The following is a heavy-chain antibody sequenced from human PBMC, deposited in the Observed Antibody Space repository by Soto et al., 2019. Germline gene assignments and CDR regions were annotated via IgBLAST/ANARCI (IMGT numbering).Heavy chain of an antibody. CDR1: GGSISSSSYY. J-gene: IGHJ4*01. D-gene: IGHD3-10*01. CDR2: IYYSGST. Sequence: SETLSLTCTVSGGSISSSSYYWGWIRQPPGKGLEWIGSIYYSGSTYYNPSLKSRATISVDRSKNQLSLKVTSVTAADTAVYYCAREGSSVTGIFDYWGQGALVT. V-gene: IGHV4-39*07. CDR3: AREGSSVTGIFDY.